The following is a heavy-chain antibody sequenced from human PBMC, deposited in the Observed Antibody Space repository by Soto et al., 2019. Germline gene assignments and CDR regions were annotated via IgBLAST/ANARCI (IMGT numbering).Heavy chain of an antibody. CDR1: GYTFTSYA. CDR2: INAGNGNT. Sequence: QVQLVQSGAEVKKPGASVKVSCKASGYTFTSYAIHWVRQAPGQRLEWMGWINAGNGNTNYAQKLQGRVTMTTDTSTTTAYMELRSLRSDDTAVYYCARDEFVDTAMGYWGQGTLVTVSS. J-gene: IGHJ4*02. CDR3: ARDEFVDTAMGY. D-gene: IGHD5-18*01. V-gene: IGHV1-3*01.